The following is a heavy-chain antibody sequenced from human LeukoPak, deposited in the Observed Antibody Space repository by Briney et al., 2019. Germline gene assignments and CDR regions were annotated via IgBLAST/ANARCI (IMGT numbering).Heavy chain of an antibody. V-gene: IGHV3-11*01. CDR3: ARFAVVPAAIPGDAFDI. CDR1: GFTFSDYY. CDR2: ISSSGSTI. D-gene: IGHD2-2*02. J-gene: IGHJ3*02. Sequence: TGGSLRLSCAASGFTFSDYYMSWIRQAPGKGLEWVSYISSSGSTIYYADSVKGRFTISRDNAKNSLYLQMNSLRAEDTAVYYCARFAVVPAAIPGDAFDIWGQGTMVTVSS.